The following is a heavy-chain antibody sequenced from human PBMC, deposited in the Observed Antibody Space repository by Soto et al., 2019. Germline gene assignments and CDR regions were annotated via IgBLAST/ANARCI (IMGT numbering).Heavy chain of an antibody. CDR1: GGTFSSYA. D-gene: IGHD2-15*01. CDR2: IIPIFGTA. Sequence: QVQLVQSGAEVKKPGSSVKVSCKASGGTFSSYAISWVRQAPGQGPEWMGGIIPIFGTANYAQKFQGRVTITADESTSTAYMGLSSLRSEDTAVYYCARGGPGYCSGGSCYSGYYWGQGTLVTVSS. V-gene: IGHV1-69*12. J-gene: IGHJ4*02. CDR3: ARGGPGYCSGGSCYSGYY.